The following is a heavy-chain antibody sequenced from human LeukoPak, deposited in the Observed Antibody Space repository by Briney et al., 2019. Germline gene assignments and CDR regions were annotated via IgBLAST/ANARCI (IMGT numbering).Heavy chain of an antibody. CDR3: ARQVRVGQSIAAAGTGDFDY. CDR1: GGSISSSSYY. Sequence: PSETLSLTCTVSGGSISSSSYYWGWIRQPPGKGLEWIGSIYYSGSTYYNPSLKSRVTISVDTSKNQFSLKLSSVTAADTAVYYCARQVRVGQSIAAAGTGDFDYWGQGTLVTVSS. J-gene: IGHJ4*02. V-gene: IGHV4-39*01. CDR2: IYYSGST. D-gene: IGHD6-13*01.